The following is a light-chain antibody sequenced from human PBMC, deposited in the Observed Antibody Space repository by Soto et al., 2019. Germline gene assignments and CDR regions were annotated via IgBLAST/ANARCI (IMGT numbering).Light chain of an antibody. CDR2: DAS. J-gene: IGKJ2*01. CDR3: KQYGSSPWT. Sequence: EIVLTQSPATLSLSPGERATLSCGASQSVSNSYLAWYQQKPGLAPRLLISDASSTATGIPDRFRGSVSGTDFTLTITRLEPADFAVYYCKQYGSSPWTFGQGTKLEIK. CDR1: QSVSNSY. V-gene: IGKV3D-20*01.